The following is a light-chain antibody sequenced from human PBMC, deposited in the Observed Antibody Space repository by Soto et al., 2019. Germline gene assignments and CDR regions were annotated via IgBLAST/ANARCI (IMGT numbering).Light chain of an antibody. V-gene: IGLV2-14*01. CDR2: EVS. J-gene: IGLJ2*01. Sequence: QSALTQPASVSGSPGQSITISCTGPSSDVGGYNYVSWYQQHPGKAPKLMIYEVSNRPSGVSNRFSGSKSGNTASLTISGLQAEDEADYYCSSYTSISTLVVFGGGTKLTVL. CDR3: SSYTSISTLVV. CDR1: SSDVGGYNY.